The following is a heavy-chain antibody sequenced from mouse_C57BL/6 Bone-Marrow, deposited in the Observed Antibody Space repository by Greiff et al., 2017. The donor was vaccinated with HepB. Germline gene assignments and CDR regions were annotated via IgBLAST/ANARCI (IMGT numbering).Heavy chain of an antibody. V-gene: IGHV1-64*01. D-gene: IGHD2-2*01. CDR1: GYTFTSYW. CDR3: ARQAYGYDYAMDY. CDR2: IHPNSGST. J-gene: IGHJ4*01. Sequence: QVQLKQPGAELVKPGASVKLSCKASGYTFTSYWMHWVKQRPGQGLEWIGMIHPNSGSTNYNEKFKSKATLTVDTSSSTAYMQLSSLTSEDSAVYYCARQAYGYDYAMDYWGQGTSVTVSS.